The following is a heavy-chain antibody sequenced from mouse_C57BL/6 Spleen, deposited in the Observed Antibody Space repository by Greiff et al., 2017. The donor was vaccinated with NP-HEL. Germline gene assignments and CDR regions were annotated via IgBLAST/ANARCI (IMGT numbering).Heavy chain of an antibody. V-gene: IGHV1-50*01. J-gene: IGHJ4*01. D-gene: IGHD1-1*01. CDR2: IDPSDSYT. CDR3: ASYGSSFYYYAMDY. Sequence: VQLQQSGAELVKPGASVKLSCKASGYTFTSYWMQWVKQRPGQGLEWIGEIDPSDSYTNYNQKFKGKATLTVDTSSSTAYMQLSSLTSEDSAVYYCASYGSSFYYYAMDYWGQGTSVTVSS. CDR1: GYTFTSYW.